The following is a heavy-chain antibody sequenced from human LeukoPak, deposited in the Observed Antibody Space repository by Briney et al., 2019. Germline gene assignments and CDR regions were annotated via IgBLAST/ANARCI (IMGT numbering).Heavy chain of an antibody. V-gene: IGHV3-30*03. CDR2: ISYDGSNK. CDR1: GFTFSSYG. Sequence: GRSLRLSCAASGFTFSSYGMHWVRQAPGKGLEWVAVISYDGSNKYYADSVKGRFTISRDNSKDTLYLQMNSLRAEDTAVYYCARDLGRYCSSTSCYTGYWGQGTLVTVSS. CDR3: ARDLGRYCSSTSCYTGY. D-gene: IGHD2-2*02. J-gene: IGHJ4*02.